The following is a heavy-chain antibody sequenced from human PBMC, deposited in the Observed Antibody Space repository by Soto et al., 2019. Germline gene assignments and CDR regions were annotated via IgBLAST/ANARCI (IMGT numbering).Heavy chain of an antibody. V-gene: IGHV1-69*06. CDR1: GGTFSSYA. J-gene: IGHJ5*02. CDR2: IIPIFGTA. Sequence: GASVKVSCKASGGTFSSYAISWVRQAPGQGLEWMGGIIPIFGTANYAQKFQGRVTITADKSTSTAYMELSSLRSEGTAVYYCARQYYDGSGRGDWFDPWGQGTLVTVSS. D-gene: IGHD3-10*01. CDR3: ARQYYDGSGRGDWFDP.